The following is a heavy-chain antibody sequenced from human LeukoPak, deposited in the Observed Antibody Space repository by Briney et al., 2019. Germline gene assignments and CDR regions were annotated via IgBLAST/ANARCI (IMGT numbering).Heavy chain of an antibody. CDR1: GFTFSSYS. CDR3: ARGVQLWSNFDY. D-gene: IGHD5-18*01. Sequence: GASLRLSCAASGFTFSSYSMNWVRQAPGKGLEWVSSISSSSSYIYYADSVKGRFTISRDNAKNSLYLQMNSLRAEDTAVYYCARGVQLWSNFDYWGQGTLVTVSS. V-gene: IGHV3-21*01. J-gene: IGHJ4*02. CDR2: ISSSSSYI.